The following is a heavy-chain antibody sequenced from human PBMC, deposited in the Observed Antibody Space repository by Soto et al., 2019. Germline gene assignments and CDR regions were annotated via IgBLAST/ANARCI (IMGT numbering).Heavy chain of an antibody. CDR1: GFTFSSYA. Sequence: EVQLLESGGGLVQPGGSLRLSCAASGFTFSSYAMSWVRQAPGKGLEWVSVISGSGDSTYYTNSVKGRFTISGDNSKNTVYLKMNSLRAEDTAVYYCARRSSGWYFDYWGQGTLVTVSS. J-gene: IGHJ4*02. CDR2: ISGSGDST. V-gene: IGHV3-23*01. CDR3: ARRSSGWYFDY. D-gene: IGHD6-19*01.